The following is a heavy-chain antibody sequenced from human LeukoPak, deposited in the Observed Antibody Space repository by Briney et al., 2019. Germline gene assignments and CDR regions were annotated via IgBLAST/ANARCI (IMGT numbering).Heavy chain of an antibody. CDR1: GFTFSSYW. CDR3: ARVVPANDAFDI. V-gene: IGHV3-7*01. D-gene: IGHD2-21*02. Sequence: GGSLRLSCAASGFTFSSYWMSWVRQAPGKGLEWVANIKQDGNKEYYVGSVKGRFTISRDNAKNSLYLQMNSLRAEDTAVYYCARVVPANDAFDIWGQGTMVTVSS. CDR2: IKQDGNKE. J-gene: IGHJ3*02.